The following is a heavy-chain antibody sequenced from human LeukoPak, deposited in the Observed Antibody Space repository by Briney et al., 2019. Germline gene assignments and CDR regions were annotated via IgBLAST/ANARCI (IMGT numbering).Heavy chain of an antibody. Sequence: ASVKVSCKASGYTFTSYYMHWVRQAPGQGLEWMGIINPSGGSTSYAQKFQGRVTMTRDMSTSTVYMELSSLRSEDTAVYYCARDRGGATQGYYFDYWGQGTLVTVSS. V-gene: IGHV1-46*01. J-gene: IGHJ4*02. CDR3: ARDRGGATQGYYFDY. CDR2: INPSGGST. CDR1: GYTFTSYY. D-gene: IGHD1-26*01.